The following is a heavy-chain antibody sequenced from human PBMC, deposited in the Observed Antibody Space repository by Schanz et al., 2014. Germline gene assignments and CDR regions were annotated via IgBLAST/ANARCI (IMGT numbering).Heavy chain of an antibody. CDR3: AREVGLYDRGWFDP. Sequence: QVQLVQSGAEVKRPGASVKVSCKASGYTFTSYGISWVRQAPGQGLEWMGWISPYNGNTNYAQKLQGRVTMTADTSTSTAYMDLSSLRSEDTAVYYCAREVGLYDRGWFDPWGQGTLVTVSS. CDR1: GYTFTSYG. V-gene: IGHV1-18*01. J-gene: IGHJ5*02. CDR2: ISPYNGNT. D-gene: IGHD3-22*01.